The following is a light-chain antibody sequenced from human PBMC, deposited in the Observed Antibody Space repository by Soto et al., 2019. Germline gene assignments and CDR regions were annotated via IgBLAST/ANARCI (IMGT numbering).Light chain of an antibody. Sequence: EIVMAQCPVTRXXXPXEXXXXWCIASQSVDNNVAWYQQKPGQAPRLLIVGSFARATGIPARFSGSGSGSEFTLTISGLQSEDFAVYYCQQYGGTPLTFGGGTKVDI. CDR3: QQYGGTPLT. V-gene: IGKV3-15*01. CDR2: GSF. CDR1: QSVDNN. J-gene: IGKJ4*01.